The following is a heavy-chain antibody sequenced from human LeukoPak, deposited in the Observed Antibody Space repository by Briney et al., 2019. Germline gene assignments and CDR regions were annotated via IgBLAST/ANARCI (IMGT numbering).Heavy chain of an antibody. V-gene: IGHV4-59*01. CDR3: ARGGWYYFY. D-gene: IGHD6-19*01. Sequence: SETLSLTCTVSGGSISSYYWSWIRQSPGKGLEWIGYIYYSGGTNYNPSLKSRVTISVDTSKNQFSLKLSSVTAADTAVYYCARGGWYYFYWGQGTLVTVSS. J-gene: IGHJ4*02. CDR1: GGSISSYY. CDR2: IYYSGGT.